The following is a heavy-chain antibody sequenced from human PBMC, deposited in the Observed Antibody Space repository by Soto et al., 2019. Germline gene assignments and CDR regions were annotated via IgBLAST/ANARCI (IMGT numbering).Heavy chain of an antibody. CDR1: GFTFSNYA. Sequence: EVQLLESGGGLLQPGGSLRLSCAASGFTFSNYAMTWVRQAPGKGLEWVSGIIGSGGSTYYADSVKGRFTISRDNSKNTLYLQMNSLRAEDTAVYYCARRVDGCSGSQYYYYYCGMDVWGQGTTVTVSS. J-gene: IGHJ6*02. CDR3: ARRVDGCSGSQYYYYYCGMDV. V-gene: IGHV3-23*01. D-gene: IGHD6-13*01. CDR2: IIGSGGST.